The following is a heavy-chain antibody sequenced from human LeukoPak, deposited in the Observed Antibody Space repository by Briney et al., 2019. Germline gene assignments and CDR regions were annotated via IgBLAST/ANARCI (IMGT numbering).Heavy chain of an antibody. CDR2: IIPIFGTA. CDR1: GGTFSSYA. D-gene: IGHD3-22*01. V-gene: IGHV1-69*01. J-gene: IGHJ4*02. Sequence: ASVEVSCKASGGTFSSYAISWVRQAPGQGLEWMGGIIPIFGTANYAQKFQGRVTITADESTSTAYMELSSLRSEDTAVYYCAREMWNYYDRIRVYYFDYWGQGTLVTVSS. CDR3: AREMWNYYDRIRVYYFDY.